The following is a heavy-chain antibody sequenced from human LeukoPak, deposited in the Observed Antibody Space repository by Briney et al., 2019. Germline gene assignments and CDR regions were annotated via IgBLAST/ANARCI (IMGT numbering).Heavy chain of an antibody. CDR2: IIPIFGTA. J-gene: IGHJ6*02. Sequence: ASVKVSCKASGGTFSSYAISWVRQAPGQGLEWMGGIIPIFGTANYAQKFQGRVTITADESTSTAYMELSSLRSEDTAVYYCARGHSSSCGYYYYGMDVWGQGTTVTVSS. CDR1: GGTFSSYA. V-gene: IGHV1-69*13. D-gene: IGHD6-6*01. CDR3: ARGHSSSCGYYYYGMDV.